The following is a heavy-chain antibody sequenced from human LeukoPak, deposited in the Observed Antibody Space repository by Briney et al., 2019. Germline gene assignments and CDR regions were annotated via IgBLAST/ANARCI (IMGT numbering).Heavy chain of an antibody. CDR2: IKSKTDGGTT. D-gene: IGHD3-22*01. J-gene: IGHJ4*02. CDR3: TTGEDDDSSGYLGSRTDY. CDR1: GFTFSSYA. V-gene: IGHV3-15*01. Sequence: KPGGSLRLSCAASGFTFSSYAMSWVRQAPGKGLEWVGRIKSKTDGGTTDYAAPVKGRFTISRDDSKNTLYLQMNSLKTEDTAVYYCTTGEDDDSSGYLGSRTDYWGQGTLVTVSS.